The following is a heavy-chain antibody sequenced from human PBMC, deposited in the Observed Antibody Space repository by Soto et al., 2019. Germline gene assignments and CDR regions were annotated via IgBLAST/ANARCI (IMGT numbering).Heavy chain of an antibody. CDR1: GYTFTGSS. Sequence: QVQLAQSGAEVKKPGASVNVSCEASGYTFTGSSIHWVRQAPGQGLEWMGYINPNSGDTIFAQKFQGRVTMTRDTSISTAYMELSRVASDDTAVYYCARDLTGDPNYWGQGTLVTVSS. V-gene: IGHV1-2*02. J-gene: IGHJ4*02. CDR3: ARDLTGDPNY. D-gene: IGHD7-27*01. CDR2: INPNSGDT.